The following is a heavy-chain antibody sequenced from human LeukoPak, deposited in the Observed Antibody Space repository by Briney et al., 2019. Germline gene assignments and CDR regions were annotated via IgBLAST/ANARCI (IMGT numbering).Heavy chain of an antibody. D-gene: IGHD6-6*01. CDR2: IYYSGST. V-gene: IGHV4-59*08. CDR3: AREYSSSSGRRAFDI. CDR1: GGSISGYY. Sequence: PSETLSLTCTVSGGSISGYYWSWIRQPPGKGLEWIGYIYYSGSTNYNPSLKSRLTISIDTSENQFSLKLSSVTAADTAVYYCAREYSSSSGRRAFDIWGQGTMVTVCS. J-gene: IGHJ3*02.